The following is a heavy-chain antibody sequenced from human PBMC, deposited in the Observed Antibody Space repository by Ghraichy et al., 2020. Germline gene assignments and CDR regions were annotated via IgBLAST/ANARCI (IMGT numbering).Heavy chain of an antibody. CDR1: GGSISSDY. CDR3: ARGPYSRVGYGMDA. V-gene: IGHV4-4*07. D-gene: IGHD4-11*01. J-gene: IGHJ6*02. CDR2: IYTSGST. Sequence: SQTLSLTCTVSGGSISSDYWGWIRQPAGKGLEWIGRIYTSGSTNYNPSLKSRVTMSVDTSTNQFSLKLSSVTAADTAVYYCARGPYSRVGYGMDAWGRGTTVNVS.